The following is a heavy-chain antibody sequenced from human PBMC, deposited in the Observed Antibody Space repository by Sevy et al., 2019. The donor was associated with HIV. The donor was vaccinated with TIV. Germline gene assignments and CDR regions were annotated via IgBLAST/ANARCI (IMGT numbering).Heavy chain of an antibody. CDR3: AKVTAAPAIYYYYGMDV. Sequence: GGSLRLSCAASGFTFSSYAMSWVRQAPGKGLEWVSAISGNGGSTYYEDSVKGRFSISRDNSKNTLYLQMDSLRAEDTAVYYCAKVTAAPAIYYYYGMDVWGQGTTDTVS. CDR2: ISGNGGST. D-gene: IGHD2-2*01. J-gene: IGHJ6*01. V-gene: IGHV3-23*01. CDR1: GFTFSSYA.